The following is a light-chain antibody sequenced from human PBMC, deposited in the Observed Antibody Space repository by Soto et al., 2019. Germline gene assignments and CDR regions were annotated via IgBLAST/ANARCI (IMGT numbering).Light chain of an antibody. J-gene: IGKJ2*01. CDR2: DAF. CDR1: QSIDTS. Sequence: EIVLTQSPATLSLSPGDRASLSCRASQSIDTSLAWYQQQPGQAPRLLIYDAFGRATGIPARFSASGSGTDFTLTISGLEPEDFAVYYCQQRSNWHTFGQGTKLEI. CDR3: QQRSNWHT. V-gene: IGKV3-11*01.